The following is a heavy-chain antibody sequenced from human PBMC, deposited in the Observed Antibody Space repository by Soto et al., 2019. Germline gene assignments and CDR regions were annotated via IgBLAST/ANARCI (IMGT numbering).Heavy chain of an antibody. CDR1: GFTFSSYG. CDR3: AKDLRKLMVYAIGRGNNWFDP. D-gene: IGHD2-8*01. Sequence: GGSLRLSCAASGFTFSSYGMHWVRQAPGKGLEWVAVISYDGSNKNYADSVKGRFTISRDNSKNTLYLQMNSLRAEDTAVYYCAKDLRKLMVYAIGRGNNWFDPWGQGTLVTVSS. V-gene: IGHV3-30*18. CDR2: ISYDGSNK. J-gene: IGHJ5*02.